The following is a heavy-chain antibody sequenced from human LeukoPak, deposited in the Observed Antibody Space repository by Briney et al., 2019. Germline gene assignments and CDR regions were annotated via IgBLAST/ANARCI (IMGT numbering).Heavy chain of an antibody. D-gene: IGHD2-8*01. J-gene: IGHJ4*02. V-gene: IGHV3-7*05. Sequence: GGSLRLSCAASGFTFSGYWMTWVRQAPGKGLEWVAKIKQDGSEKYYVDSVKGRFTISRDNAENSLYLQMNSLRAEDTAVYYCAKHQAYRTNSVIDGWGQGTLITVSS. CDR1: GFTFSGYW. CDR2: IKQDGSEK. CDR3: AKHQAYRTNSVIDG.